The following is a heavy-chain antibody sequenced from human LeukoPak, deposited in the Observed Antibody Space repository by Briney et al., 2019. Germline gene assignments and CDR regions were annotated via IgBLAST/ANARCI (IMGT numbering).Heavy chain of an antibody. D-gene: IGHD3-9*01. CDR1: GFTFSDYS. V-gene: IGHV3-21*01. J-gene: IGHJ5*02. Sequence: GGSLRLSCAASGFTFSDYSMNWVRQAPGKGLERVSSISSSSTYIHYAHSVKGRFTISRDNAKNSLYLQMNSLRAEDTALYYCARDLLTGYYRTGNWFDPWGLGTLVTVSS. CDR2: ISSSSTYI. CDR3: ARDLLTGYYRTGNWFDP.